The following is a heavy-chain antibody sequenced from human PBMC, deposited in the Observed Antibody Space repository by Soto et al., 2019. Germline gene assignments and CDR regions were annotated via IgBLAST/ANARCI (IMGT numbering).Heavy chain of an antibody. D-gene: IGHD2-2*01. J-gene: IGHJ4*02. CDR1: GGSISCSIYY. CDR3: ARRVVVSSFDS. V-gene: IGHV4-39*01. Sequence: SETLSLTCSVSGGSISCSIYYWAWIRQPPGKGLEYVGSIYYTGYTYYNSSLESRVTISVDTSKNQFSLKMSSVAAADTAVYYCARRVVVSSFDSWGQGPLVTRLL. CDR2: IYYTGYT.